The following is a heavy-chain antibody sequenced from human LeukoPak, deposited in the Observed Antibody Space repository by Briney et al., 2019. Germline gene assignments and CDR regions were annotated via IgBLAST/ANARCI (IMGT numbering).Heavy chain of an antibody. D-gene: IGHD1-26*01. V-gene: IGHV3-43D*03. CDR1: GFRFDEHA. CDR3: ATTSGALDF. J-gene: IGHJ4*02. CDR2: ITWDGSSA. Sequence: GGSLRLSCAVSGFRFDEHAMHWVRQAPGKGLEWVSLITWDGSSAYYADSVKGRFTISRDNNKDSLYLELSSLRPEDTALYYCATTSGALDFWGQGSLVTVSS.